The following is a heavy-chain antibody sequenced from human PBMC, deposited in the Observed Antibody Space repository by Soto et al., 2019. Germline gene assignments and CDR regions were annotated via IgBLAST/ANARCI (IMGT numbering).Heavy chain of an antibody. D-gene: IGHD3-22*01. Sequence: PGGSLRLSCAASGFTFSSYAMHWVRQAPGKGLEWVAVISYDRNNKYYADSVKGRFTISRDNSKNTLYLQMNSLRAEDTAVYYCARDYYDSSGYYLYYYYYYGMDVWGQGTTVTVSS. J-gene: IGHJ6*02. V-gene: IGHV3-30-3*01. CDR2: ISYDRNNK. CDR3: ARDYYDSSGYYLYYYYYYGMDV. CDR1: GFTFSSYA.